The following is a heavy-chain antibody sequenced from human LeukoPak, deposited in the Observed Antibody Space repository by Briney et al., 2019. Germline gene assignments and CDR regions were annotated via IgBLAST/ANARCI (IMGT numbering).Heavy chain of an antibody. CDR2: IIGGGGST. V-gene: IGHV3-23*01. J-gene: IGHJ4*02. Sequence: PGGSLRLSCAASGFTFSNYAMSWVRQAPGKGLEYISAIIGGGGSTYYADSVKGRFTISRDNSKNTLYLQMNSLRAEDTAVYYCAKRDGSGWHYFDYWGQGTLVGVSS. CDR3: AKRDGSGWHYFDY. D-gene: IGHD6-19*01. CDR1: GFTFSNYA.